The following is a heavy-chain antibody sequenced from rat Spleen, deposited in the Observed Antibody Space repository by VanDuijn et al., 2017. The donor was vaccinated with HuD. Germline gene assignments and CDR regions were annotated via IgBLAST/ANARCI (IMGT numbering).Heavy chain of an antibody. CDR3: TRENYYSGEY. V-gene: IGHV5-31*01. CDR2: ITNNGGNV. CDR1: GFTFSKYW. J-gene: IGHJ4*01. Sequence: EVQLVESGGGLVQPGRSLKLSCVASGFTFSKYWMNWIRQAPGKGLEWVASITNNGGNVYYPDSVKGRFTVSRDNAQNTLYLQMNSLRSEDTATYYCTRENYYSGEYWGQGTSVTVSS. D-gene: IGHD1-1*01.